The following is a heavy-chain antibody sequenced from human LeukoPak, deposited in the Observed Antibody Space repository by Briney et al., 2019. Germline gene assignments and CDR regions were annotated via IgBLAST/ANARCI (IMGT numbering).Heavy chain of an antibody. J-gene: IGHJ4*02. CDR2: IYAGGST. Sequence: PSETLSLTCTVSNASIDTHYWNWIRQPAGKGLEWIGRIYAGGSTNYNPSLKSRVTMSSVTSKNQFFLRLTSVTAADTAVYYCARARWANGLDSWGQGALVTVSS. CDR3: ARARWANGLDS. D-gene: IGHD2-8*01. V-gene: IGHV4-4*07. CDR1: NASIDTHY.